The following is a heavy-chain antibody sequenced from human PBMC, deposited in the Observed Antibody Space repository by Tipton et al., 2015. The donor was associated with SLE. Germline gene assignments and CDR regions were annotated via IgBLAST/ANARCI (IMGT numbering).Heavy chain of an antibody. D-gene: IGHD7-27*01. CDR1: GGSISSYY. J-gene: IGHJ4*02. V-gene: IGHV4-59*01. CDR2: IYYSGST. CDR3: ASFSWGFFDY. Sequence: GLVKPSETLSPTCTVSGGSISSYYWSWIRQPPGKGLEWIGYIYYSGSTNYNPSLKSRVTISVDTSKNQFSLKLSSVTAADTAVYYCASFSWGFFDYWGQGTLVTVSS.